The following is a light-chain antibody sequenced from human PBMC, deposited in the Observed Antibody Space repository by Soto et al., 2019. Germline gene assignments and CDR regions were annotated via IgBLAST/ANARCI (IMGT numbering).Light chain of an antibody. V-gene: IGKV3-20*01. CDR1: QSVSSNF. CDR3: QQYGSSPRT. Sequence: EIVLTQSPGTLSLSPGERATLSCRASQSVSSNFLAWYQQKPGQAPRLLIYGASNRSTGFPDRFSGSGSGTDFTLTITRLEPEDFAVYFCQQYGSSPRTFGQGTQVDI. CDR2: GAS. J-gene: IGKJ1*01.